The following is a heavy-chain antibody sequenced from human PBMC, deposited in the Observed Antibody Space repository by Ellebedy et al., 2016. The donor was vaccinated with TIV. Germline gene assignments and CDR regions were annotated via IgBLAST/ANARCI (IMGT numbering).Heavy chain of an antibody. V-gene: IGHV4-61*01. J-gene: IGHJ4*02. CDR3: ARLVQNVWFGELPQQFDY. D-gene: IGHD3-10*01. CDR1: GGSVSSGSYY. CDR2: IYYSGST. Sequence: SETLSLXXTVSGGSVSSGSYYWSWIRQPPGKGLEWFGYIYYSGSTNYNPSLKSRVTISVDTSKNQFSLKLSSVTAADTAVYYCARLVQNVWFGELPQQFDYWGQGTLVTVSS.